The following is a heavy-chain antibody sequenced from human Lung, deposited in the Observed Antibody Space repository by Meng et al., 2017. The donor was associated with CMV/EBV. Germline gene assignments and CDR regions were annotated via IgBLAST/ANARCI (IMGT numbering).Heavy chain of an antibody. D-gene: IGHD6-19*01. CDR3: ATRMGTGYTSD. Sequence: GESLKISCAASGFTFSGYSMNWVRQAPGKGLEWVSMISSSSRYIYYADSVKGRFTISRDNAENSLYLQMNNLRADDTAVYYCATRMGTGYTSDWGQGTLVTGSS. V-gene: IGHV3-21*01. J-gene: IGHJ4*02. CDR1: GFTFSGYS. CDR2: ISSSSRYI.